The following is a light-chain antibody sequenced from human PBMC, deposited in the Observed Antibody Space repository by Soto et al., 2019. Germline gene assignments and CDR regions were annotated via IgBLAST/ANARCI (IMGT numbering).Light chain of an antibody. Sequence: EIVLTQSPGTLSLSPGERATLSCRASQSVSSSYLAWYQQKPGQAPRLLIYGASSRATGIPDRFSGSGSGKDFPLPFGSLGPEVFACFYCQQYGSSLSPSGPGT. V-gene: IGKV3-20*01. CDR3: QQYGSSLSP. CDR1: QSVSSSY. J-gene: IGKJ3*01. CDR2: GAS.